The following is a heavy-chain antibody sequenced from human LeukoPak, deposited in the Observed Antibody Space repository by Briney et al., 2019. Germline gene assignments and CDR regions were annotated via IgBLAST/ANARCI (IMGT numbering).Heavy chain of an antibody. CDR3: AKARYCSSTSCYGWLNFQH. V-gene: IGHV3-30*18. J-gene: IGHJ1*01. CDR1: GFTFSSYG. Sequence: GGSLRLSCAASGFTFSSYGMHWVRQAPGKGLEWVAVISYDGSNKYYADSVKGRFTISRDNSKNTLYLQMNSLRAEDTAVYYCAKARYCSSTSCYGWLNFQHWGQGTLVTVSS. CDR2: ISYDGSNK. D-gene: IGHD2-2*01.